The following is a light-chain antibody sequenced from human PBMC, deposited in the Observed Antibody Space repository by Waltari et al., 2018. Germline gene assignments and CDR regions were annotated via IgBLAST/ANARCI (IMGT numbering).Light chain of an antibody. CDR3: VQAIAFPFT. V-gene: IGKV2-40*01. J-gene: IGKJ3*01. Sequence: DIVMTQTPLSLPITPGEPASISCRSSQSLLHSNGNTYLHWYLQKPGQSPHLLIYRGSNRASGVPDRFSGSGSGTDFTLKISKVEAEDVGVYYCVQAIAFPFTFGPGTKLDIK. CDR2: RGS. CDR1: QSLLHSNGNTY.